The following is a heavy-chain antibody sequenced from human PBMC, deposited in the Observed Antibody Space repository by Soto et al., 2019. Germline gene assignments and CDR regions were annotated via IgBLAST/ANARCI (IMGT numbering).Heavy chain of an antibody. CDR3: ARLYYGSGSYYAYYYYGMDV. CDR2: IYYSGST. D-gene: IGHD3-10*01. V-gene: IGHV4-39*01. Sequence: SETLSLTCTVSGGSISSSSYYWGWIRQPPGKGLEWIGSIYYSGSTYYNPSLKSRVTISVDTSKNQFSLKLSSVTAADTAVYYCARLYYGSGSYYAYYYYGMDVWGQGTTVTVS. CDR1: GGSISSSSYY. J-gene: IGHJ6*02.